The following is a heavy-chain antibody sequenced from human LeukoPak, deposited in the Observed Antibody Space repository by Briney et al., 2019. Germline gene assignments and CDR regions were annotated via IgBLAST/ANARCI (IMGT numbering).Heavy chain of an antibody. CDR1: GYTFTSYG. J-gene: IGHJ4*02. V-gene: IGHV1-18*01. Sequence: ASVTVSCTASGYTFTSYGISWVRQAPGQGLEWMGWISAYNGNTNYAQKLQGRVTMTTDTSTSTAYMELRSLRSDDTAVYYCAKDRNHCSGGSCNSFDYWGQGTLVPVSS. D-gene: IGHD2-15*01. CDR2: ISAYNGNT. CDR3: AKDRNHCSGGSCNSFDY.